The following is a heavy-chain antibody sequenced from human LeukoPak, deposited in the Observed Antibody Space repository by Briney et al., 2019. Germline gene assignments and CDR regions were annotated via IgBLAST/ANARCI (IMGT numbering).Heavy chain of an antibody. J-gene: IGHJ4*02. CDR1: GGSISSGSYY. CDR3: ARAVAGPVVY. CDR2: IYTSGST. D-gene: IGHD6-19*01. V-gene: IGHV4-61*02. Sequence: PSETLSLTCTVSGGSISSGSYYWSWIRQPAGKGLGWIGRIYTSGSTNYNPSLKSRVTVSVDTSKNQFSLKLSSVTAADTAVYYCARAVAGPVVYWGQGTLVTVSS.